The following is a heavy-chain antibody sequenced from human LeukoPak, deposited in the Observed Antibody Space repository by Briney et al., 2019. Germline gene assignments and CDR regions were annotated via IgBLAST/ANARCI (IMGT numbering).Heavy chain of an antibody. V-gene: IGHV4-39*01. CDR3: ARGPTVDYFEGSGYYYFDS. D-gene: IGHD3-22*01. CDR1: GGSISNSSFY. Sequence: PSETLSLTCTVSGGSISNSSFYWGWIRQPPGKGLECIASISYPGSTFYNPSLRSRVTISVDTSKNQFSLKLNSVTAADTAVYFCARGPTVDYFEGSGYYYFDSWGQGTLVTVSA. CDR2: ISYPGST. J-gene: IGHJ4*02.